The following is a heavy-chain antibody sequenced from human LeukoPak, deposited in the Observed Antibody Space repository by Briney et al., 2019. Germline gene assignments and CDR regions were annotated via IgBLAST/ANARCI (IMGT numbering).Heavy chain of an antibody. D-gene: IGHD3-16*01. J-gene: IGHJ4*02. CDR3: ARDIGYVWGSDYYFDY. CDR2: IYTSGST. CDR1: GYSISSGYY. V-gene: IGHV4-4*07. Sequence: PSETLSLTCTVSGYSISSGYYWGWIRQPAGKGLEWIGRIYTSGSTNYNPSLKSRVTMSVDTSKNQFSLKLSSVTAADTAVYYCARDIGYVWGSDYYFDYWGQGTLVTVSS.